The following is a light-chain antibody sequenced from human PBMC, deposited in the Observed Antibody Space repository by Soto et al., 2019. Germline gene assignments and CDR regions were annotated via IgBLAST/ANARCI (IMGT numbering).Light chain of an antibody. CDR2: GTS. CDR1: QSVASN. J-gene: IGKJ1*01. V-gene: IGKV3-15*01. Sequence: EIVLTHSPATLSLSPGERATLSFSASQSVASNLAWYQQKPGQAPRLLIYGTSTRATGVPARFSGSGSGTEFTLTISSLQSEDFAVYYCQQYKKWPRTFGHGTKVDIK. CDR3: QQYKKWPRT.